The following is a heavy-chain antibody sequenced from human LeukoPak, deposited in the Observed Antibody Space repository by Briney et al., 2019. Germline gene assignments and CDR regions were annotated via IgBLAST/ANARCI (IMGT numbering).Heavy chain of an antibody. D-gene: IGHD3-22*01. J-gene: IGHJ4*02. CDR1: GYTFTGYY. V-gene: IGHV1-69*13. CDR3: ARANIAYYYDSSGYYGPRFYYFDY. CDR2: IIPIFGTA. Sequence: SVKVSCKASGYTFTGYYMHWVRQAPGQGLEWMGGIIPIFGTANYAQKFQGRVTITADESTSTAYMELSSLRSEDTAVYYCARANIAYYYDSSGYYGPRFYYFDYWGQGTLVTVSS.